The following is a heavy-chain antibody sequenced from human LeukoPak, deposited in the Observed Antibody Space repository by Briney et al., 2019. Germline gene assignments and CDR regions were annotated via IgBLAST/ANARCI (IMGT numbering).Heavy chain of an antibody. CDR2: FYYSGST. Sequence: SQTLSLTCTVSGGSISSGGYYWSWIRQHPGKGLEWIGNFYYSGSTYYNPSLKSRVTISVDRSKNQFSLKLSSVTAADTAVYYCARAFPFDDYGDPDAFDIWGQGTMVTVSS. J-gene: IGHJ3*02. CDR3: ARAFPFDDYGDPDAFDI. V-gene: IGHV4-31*03. CDR1: GGSISSGGYY. D-gene: IGHD4-17*01.